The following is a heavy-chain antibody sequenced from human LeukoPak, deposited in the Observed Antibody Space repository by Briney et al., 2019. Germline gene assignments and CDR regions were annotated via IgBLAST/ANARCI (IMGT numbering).Heavy chain of an antibody. CDR3: ARSSSQGFDYFDY. D-gene: IGHD3-10*01. CDR2: IKRFGSEK. J-gene: IGHJ4*02. CDR1: SFSFSDFW. Sequence: GGSLRLSCVASSFSFSDFWMSWVRQRPGKELEWVATIKRFGSEKTYLDSVKGRFTISRDDSKSSLSLQMINPGADDSGLYYCARSSSQGFDYFDYWGQGALVTVSS. V-gene: IGHV3-7*01.